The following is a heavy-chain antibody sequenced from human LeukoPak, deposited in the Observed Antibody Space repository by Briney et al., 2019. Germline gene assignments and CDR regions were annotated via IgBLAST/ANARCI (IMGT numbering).Heavy chain of an antibody. J-gene: IGHJ5*02. CDR3: ARDAPQVPAAGVLAS. V-gene: IGHV3-53*01. CDR2: MYSGGDA. D-gene: IGHD6-13*01. CDR1: GFTVSDNY. Sequence: GGSLRLSCAASGFTVSDNYMSWVRQAPGKGLEWVSVMYSGGDAYYADSVKGRFTFSRDISKNTLYLQMNGLRTEDTAMYYCARDAPQVPAAGVLASWGQGTLVTVSS.